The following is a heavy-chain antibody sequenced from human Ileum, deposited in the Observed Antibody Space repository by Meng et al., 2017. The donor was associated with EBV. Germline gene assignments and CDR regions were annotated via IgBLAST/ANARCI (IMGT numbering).Heavy chain of an antibody. CDR1: GGTFSNYA. CDR3: ARWAGHCSSANCFPPLDY. CDR2: IIPIFATP. J-gene: IGHJ4*02. D-gene: IGHD2-2*03. V-gene: IGHV1-69*06. Sequence: QVQLVQCSAEVKNPVSSVRVSCTASGGTFSNYAIIGVRQASGQGLEWMGGIIPIFATPNYAQKFQDRITITADTSTTTAYMELSSLTSEDTAIYYCARWAGHCSSANCFPPLDYWGQGTLVTVSS.